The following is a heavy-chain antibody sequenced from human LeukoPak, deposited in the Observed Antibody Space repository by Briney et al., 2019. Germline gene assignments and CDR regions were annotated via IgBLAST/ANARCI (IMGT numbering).Heavy chain of an antibody. CDR3: ARGRTMTAFDI. CDR2: IIPILGIA. CDR1: GYTLTELS. J-gene: IGHJ3*02. D-gene: IGHD3-3*01. V-gene: IGHV1-69*02. Sequence: SVTVSCKVSGYTLTELSMHWVRQAPGKGLEWMGRIIPILGIANYAQKFQGRVTITADKSTSTAYMELSSLRSEDTAVYYCARGRTMTAFDIWGQGTMVTVSS.